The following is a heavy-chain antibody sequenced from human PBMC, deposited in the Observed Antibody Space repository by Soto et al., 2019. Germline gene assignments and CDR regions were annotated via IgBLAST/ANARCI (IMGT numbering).Heavy chain of an antibody. V-gene: IGHV1-3*01. CDR2: ISGDSGNT. CDR3: ARDGVAAGNINFDY. D-gene: IGHD6-19*01. CDR1: GYMFTKSA. Sequence: GASVKVSYKASGYMFTKSAMHWVRQAPGQRLKWMGWISGDSGNTKYSPKLQDRVTITRDTSASTAYMGLSSLRSEDTALYYCARDGVAAGNINFDYWGQGTLVTVSS. J-gene: IGHJ4*01.